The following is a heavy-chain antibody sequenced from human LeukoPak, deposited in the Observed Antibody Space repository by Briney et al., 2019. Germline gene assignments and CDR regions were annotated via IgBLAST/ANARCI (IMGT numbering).Heavy chain of an antibody. CDR2: INPNSRGT. J-gene: IGHJ3*02. CDR1: GYTFTDYY. Sequence: GASVKVSCKASGYTFTDYYMHWVRQAPRQGLEWMGWINPNSRGTDSAQKFQGRFSMTRDTSISTAYMELSRLRSDDTAVYYCARRAREYSHDAFDIWGQGTMVTVSS. D-gene: IGHD5-18*01. V-gene: IGHV1-2*02. CDR3: ARRAREYSHDAFDI.